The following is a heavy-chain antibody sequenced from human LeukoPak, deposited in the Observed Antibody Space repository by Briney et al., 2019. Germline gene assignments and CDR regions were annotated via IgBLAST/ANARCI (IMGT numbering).Heavy chain of an antibody. Sequence: GGSLRLSCAASGFTFSSYAMSRVRQAPGKGLEWVSAISGSGGSTYYADSVKGRFTISRDNSKNTLYLQMNSLRAEDTAVYYCANKHDYGDYGYYWGQGTLVTVSS. V-gene: IGHV3-23*01. CDR3: ANKHDYGDYGYY. CDR1: GFTFSSYA. J-gene: IGHJ4*02. CDR2: ISGSGGST. D-gene: IGHD4-17*01.